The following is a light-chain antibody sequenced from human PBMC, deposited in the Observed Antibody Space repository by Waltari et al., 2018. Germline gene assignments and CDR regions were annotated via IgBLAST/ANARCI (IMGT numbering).Light chain of an antibody. V-gene: IGLV1-44*01. Sequence: QSVLTQPPSVSGAPGQGVAISCSGSSSNLGGTYVNWFQQLPGTAPKLLIHSEDQRPSGVPDRFSGSKSGTSASLAISGLQSEDEADYYCATWDDNLSGSWVFGGGTKLTVL. CDR2: SED. CDR3: ATWDDNLSGSWV. CDR1: SSNLGGTY. J-gene: IGLJ3*02.